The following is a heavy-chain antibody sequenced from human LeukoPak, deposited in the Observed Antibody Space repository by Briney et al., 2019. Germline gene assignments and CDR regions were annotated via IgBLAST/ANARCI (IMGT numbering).Heavy chain of an antibody. CDR1: GFTFSSYS. CDR2: ISSSSSAI. V-gene: IGHV3-48*04. CDR3: AKDQRSSSGWPGYFDY. Sequence: GGSLRLSCAASGFTFSSYSMNWVRQAPGKGLEWISYISSSSSAINYADSVKGRFTISRDNAKNSLYLQMDSLRAEDTAVYYCAKDQRSSSGWPGYFDYWGQGTLVTVSS. D-gene: IGHD6-19*01. J-gene: IGHJ4*02.